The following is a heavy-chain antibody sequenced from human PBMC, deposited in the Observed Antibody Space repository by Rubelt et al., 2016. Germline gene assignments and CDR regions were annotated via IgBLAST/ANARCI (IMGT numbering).Heavy chain of an antibody. CDR1: GYTFTSYG. CDR3: ERGAGGGRSAGNWVDP. D-gene: IGHD1-26*01. V-gene: IGHV1-18*01. J-gene: IGHJ5*02. Sequence: QVQLVQSGAEVKKPGASVKVSCKASGYTFTSYGISWVRQAPGQGLEWMGWISAYNGNTNYAQKLLGTVSMDRDTSIITAYMELGRVRADDTAVTYSERGAGGGRSAGNWVDPWGQGTLVTVSS. CDR2: ISAYNGNT.